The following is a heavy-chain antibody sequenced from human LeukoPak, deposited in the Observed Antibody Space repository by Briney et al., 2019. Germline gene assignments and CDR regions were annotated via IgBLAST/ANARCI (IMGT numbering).Heavy chain of an antibody. CDR3: ARVLDYLGYFDY. V-gene: IGHV4-59*01. CDR2: ISYSGST. CDR1: GGSISSYY. D-gene: IGHD4/OR15-4a*01. Sequence: SETLSLTCTVSGGSISSYYWSWIRQPPGKGLEWIGYISYSGSTNYNPSLKSRVTISVDTSKNQFSLKLSSVTAADTAVYYCARVLDYLGYFDYWGQGTLVTVSS. J-gene: IGHJ4*02.